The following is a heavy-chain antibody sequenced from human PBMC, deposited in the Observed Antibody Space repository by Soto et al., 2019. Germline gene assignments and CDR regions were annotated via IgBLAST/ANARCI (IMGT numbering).Heavy chain of an antibody. CDR2: IYFSGTT. D-gene: IGHD2-8*01. CDR1: GASISSGCYY. Sequence: TLSLTCSVCGASISSGCYYWSWVRQHPGKGLEWVGYIYFSGTTFYNPSLKSRVNISLDTSKNQFSLNLSSVAAADTAVYFCERVYASFHFDYWGQGTLVTASS. J-gene: IGHJ4*02. V-gene: IGHV4-31*03. CDR3: ERVYASFHFDY.